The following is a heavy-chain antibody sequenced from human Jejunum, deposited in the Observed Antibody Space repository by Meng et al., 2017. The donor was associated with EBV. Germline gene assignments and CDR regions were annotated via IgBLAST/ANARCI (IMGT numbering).Heavy chain of an antibody. CDR2: ISGSAGNT. V-gene: IGHV3-23*01. Sequence: VEWLESGGGLVQPGGALRLAFAASGFSFSNSAMSWVRQAPGKGLEWVSVISGSAGNTYYADSVKGRFTISRDLSNNTLYLQMNSLRAEDTAIYYCAKLLKYWGQGTLVTVSS. CDR1: GFSFSNSA. CDR3: AKLLKY. J-gene: IGHJ4*02.